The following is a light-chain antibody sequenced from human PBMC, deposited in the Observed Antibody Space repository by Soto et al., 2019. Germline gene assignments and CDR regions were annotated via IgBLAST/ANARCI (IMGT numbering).Light chain of an antibody. CDR2: GAS. Sequence: IVLTQSPGTLSLTPGETATLSCRASESVASNYLAWYQQKPGQAPRLLVYGASTRATGIQDRFSGSGSGPDFTLSITRLQPEDCAVYFCQQYGSSPWRSGQ. V-gene: IGKV3-20*01. CDR3: QQYGSSPWR. J-gene: IGKJ1*01. CDR1: ESVASNY.